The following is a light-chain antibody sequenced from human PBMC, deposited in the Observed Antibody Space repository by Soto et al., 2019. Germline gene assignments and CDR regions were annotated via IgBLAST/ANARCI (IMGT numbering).Light chain of an antibody. Sequence: QSALTQPASVSASPGQSITSSCTGTSSDVGGYNYVSWYQQHPGKALKLMIYDVSNRPSGVSNRFSGSKSGNTASLTISGLQAEDEADYYCSSYTSSSTRPWVFGGGTNLTVL. CDR2: DVS. CDR1: SSDVGGYNY. CDR3: SSYTSSSTRPWV. J-gene: IGLJ3*02. V-gene: IGLV2-14*01.